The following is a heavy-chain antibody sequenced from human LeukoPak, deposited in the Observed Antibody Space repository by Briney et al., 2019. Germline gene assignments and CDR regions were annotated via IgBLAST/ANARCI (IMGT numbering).Heavy chain of an antibody. CDR1: GYSFTSYW. J-gene: IGHJ3*02. CDR2: IYPGDSDT. Sequence: GESLKISCKGSGYSFTSYWIGWVRQMPGKGLEWMGIIYPGDSDTRYSPSFQGQVPISADKTISTAYLQWSSLKASDTAMYYCARIKDIVVVPAAGGDAFDIWGQGTMVTVSS. D-gene: IGHD2-2*01. CDR3: ARIKDIVVVPAAGGDAFDI. V-gene: IGHV5-51*01.